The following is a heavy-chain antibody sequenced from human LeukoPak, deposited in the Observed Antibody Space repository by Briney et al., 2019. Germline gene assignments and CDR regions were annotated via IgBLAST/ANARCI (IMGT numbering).Heavy chain of an antibody. V-gene: IGHV4-30-2*01. CDR2: IYHTGST. Sequence: SETLSLTCAVSGGSINNDDYSWSWIRQPPGKGLEWIGYIYHTGSTYYNPSLKSRVTMSVDRSKNQFSLNLSSVTAADTAVYYRARALSSGYDFSYFDYWGQGTLVTVSS. CDR1: GGSINNDDYS. J-gene: IGHJ4*02. D-gene: IGHD5-12*01. CDR3: ARALSSGYDFSYFDY.